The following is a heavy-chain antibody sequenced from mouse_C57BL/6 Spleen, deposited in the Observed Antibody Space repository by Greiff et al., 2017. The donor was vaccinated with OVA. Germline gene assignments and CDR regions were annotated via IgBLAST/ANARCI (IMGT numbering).Heavy chain of an antibody. J-gene: IGHJ1*03. D-gene: IGHD1-1*01. CDR2: INPNNGGT. CDR1: GYTFTDYN. V-gene: IGHV1-18*01. CDR3: ARAIVGYGWYFDV. Sequence: EVKLMESGPELVKPGASVKIPCKASGYTFTDYNMDWVKQSHGKSLEWIGDINPNNGGTIYNQKFKGKATLTVDKSSSPAYMELRSLTSEDTAVYYCARAIVGYGWYFDVWGTGTTVTVSS.